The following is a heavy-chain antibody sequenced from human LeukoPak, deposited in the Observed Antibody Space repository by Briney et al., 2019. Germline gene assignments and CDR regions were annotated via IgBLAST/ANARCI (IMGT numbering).Heavy chain of an antibody. CDR1: GYTFTSYY. CDR3: ARAYSGYDFFDY. J-gene: IGHJ4*02. D-gene: IGHD5-12*01. Sequence: SVKVSCKASGYTFTSYYMHWVRQAPGQGLEWMGGVTPIFGTANYAQKFQGRVTITADESTSTAYMEVSSLRSEDTAVYYCARAYSGYDFFDYWGQGILVTVSS. V-gene: IGHV1-69*13. CDR2: VTPIFGTA.